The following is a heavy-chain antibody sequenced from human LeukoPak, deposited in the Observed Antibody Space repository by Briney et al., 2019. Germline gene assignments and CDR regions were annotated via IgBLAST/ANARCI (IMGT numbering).Heavy chain of an antibody. D-gene: IGHD2-2*01. J-gene: IGHJ3*01. V-gene: IGHV3-7*01. CDR3: ARDLTSSPYAFDV. CDR2: IKEDGSEK. CDR1: GGSISSYY. Sequence: PSETLSLTCTVSGGSISSYYWSWIRQPPGKGLEWVANIKEDGSEKYHVDSVKGRFTISRDNAKNSLYLQMSSLRVEDTAVYYCARDLTSSPYAFDVWGQGTMVTVSS.